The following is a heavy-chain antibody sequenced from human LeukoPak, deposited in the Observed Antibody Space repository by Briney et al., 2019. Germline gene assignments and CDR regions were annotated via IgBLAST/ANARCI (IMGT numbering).Heavy chain of an antibody. CDR3: AAGIAAAGTYYGMDV. V-gene: IGHV3-23*01. J-gene: IGHJ6*02. CDR1: GFTFSSSA. CDR2: ISASGGST. D-gene: IGHD6-13*01. Sequence: GGSLRLSCAASGFTFSSSAMSWVRQVPGKGLEWVSGISASGGSTYYADSVRGRFTISRDNSKNTLYLQMNSLRAEDTAVYYCAAGIAAAGTYYGMDVWGQGTTVTVSS.